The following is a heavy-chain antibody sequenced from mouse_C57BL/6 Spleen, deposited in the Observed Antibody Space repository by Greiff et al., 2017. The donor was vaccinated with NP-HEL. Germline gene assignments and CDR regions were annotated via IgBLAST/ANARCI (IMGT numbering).Heavy chain of an antibody. Sequence: QVQLKQSGPELVKPGASVKISCKASGYAFSSSWMNWVKQRPGKGLEWIGRIYPGDGDTNYNGKFKGKATLTADKSSSTAYMQLSSLTSEDSAVYFCARRPMIDYFDYWGQGTTLTVSS. D-gene: IGHD2-4*01. J-gene: IGHJ2*01. CDR2: IYPGDGDT. CDR3: ARRPMIDYFDY. V-gene: IGHV1-82*01. CDR1: GYAFSSSW.